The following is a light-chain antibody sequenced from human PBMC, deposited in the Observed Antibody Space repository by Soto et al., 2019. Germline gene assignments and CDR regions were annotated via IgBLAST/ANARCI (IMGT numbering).Light chain of an antibody. V-gene: IGLV2-14*01. Sequence: QSALTQPASVSGSPGQSIAISCTGTSTDVGGYNYVSWYQHHPGKAPKLMIYEVSNRPSGVSNRLSGAKSGNTASLTISGLQAEDEADYYCSSYTSDSTLVFGGGTKVTVL. CDR1: STDVGGYNY. CDR3: SSYTSDSTLV. J-gene: IGLJ3*02. CDR2: EVS.